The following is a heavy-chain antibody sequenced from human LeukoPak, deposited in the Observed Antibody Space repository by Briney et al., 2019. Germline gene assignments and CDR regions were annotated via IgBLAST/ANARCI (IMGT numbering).Heavy chain of an antibody. V-gene: IGHV3-48*03. CDR3: ARDGRYYYGSGSYYARTKNFDY. Sequence: GGSLRLSCAASGFTFSSYEMNWVRQAPGKGLEWVSYISSSGSTIYYADSVKGRFTISRDNAKNSLYLQMNSLRAEDTAVYYCARDGRYYYGSGSYYARTKNFDYWGQGTLVTVSS. CDR2: ISSSGSTI. J-gene: IGHJ4*02. D-gene: IGHD3-10*01. CDR1: GFTFSSYE.